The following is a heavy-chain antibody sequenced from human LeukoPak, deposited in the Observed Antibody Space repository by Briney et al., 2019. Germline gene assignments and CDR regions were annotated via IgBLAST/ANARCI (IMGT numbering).Heavy chain of an antibody. CDR2: ISAYNGNT. CDR1: GYTFTSYG. CDR3: ARGSSSWYYYYCYMDV. Sequence: ASVKVSCKASGYTFTSYGISWVRQAPGQGLEWMGWISAYNGNTNYAQKLQGRVTMTTVTSTSTAYMELRSLRSDDTAVYYCARGSSSWYYYYCYMDVWGKGTTVTVSS. J-gene: IGHJ6*03. D-gene: IGHD6-13*01. V-gene: IGHV1-18*01.